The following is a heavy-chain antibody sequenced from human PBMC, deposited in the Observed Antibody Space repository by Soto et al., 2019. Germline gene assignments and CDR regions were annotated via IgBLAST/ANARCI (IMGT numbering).Heavy chain of an antibody. CDR2: GG. D-gene: IGHD6-13*01. V-gene: IGHV2-5*01. CDR1: GFSLSTSGRT. Sequence: SVPTLVNPTETLTLTCSVSGFSLSTSGRTLGWIRQPPGKAPEWLALGGQYSPSLQSRVTFTKDTSKNQVVLTLTDMDPADTATYYCTLRQDSSRGPIYWGQGILVTSPQ. J-gene: IGHJ4*02. CDR3: TLRQDSSRGPIY.